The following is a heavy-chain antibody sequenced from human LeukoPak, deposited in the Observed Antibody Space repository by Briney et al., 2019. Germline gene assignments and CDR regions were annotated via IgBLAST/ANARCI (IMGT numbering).Heavy chain of an antibody. CDR2: IYTSGST. CDR3: ARGTVGDSTYYYYYYMDV. J-gene: IGHJ6*03. CDR1: GGSISSSSHY. Sequence: SETLSLTCTVSGGSISSSSHYWGWIRQPAGKGLEWIGRIYTSGSTNYNPSLKSRVTISVDTSKNQFSLKLSSVTAADTAVYYCARGTVGDSTYYYYYYMDVWGKGTTVTISS. D-gene: IGHD4-17*01. V-gene: IGHV4-61*02.